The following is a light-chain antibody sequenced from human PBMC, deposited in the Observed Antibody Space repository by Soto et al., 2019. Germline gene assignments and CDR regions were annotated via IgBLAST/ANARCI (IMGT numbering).Light chain of an antibody. CDR3: NSYADSDNWV. J-gene: IGLJ3*02. CDR1: SSDVGGYNY. CDR2: EVT. Sequence: QSALTQPPSASGSPGQSVTISCTGTSSDVGGYNYVSWYQHHPGKAPKLMIYEVTKRPSGVPDRFSGSKSGNTASLTVSGLQAEDEADYYCNSYADSDNWVFGGGTQLTVL. V-gene: IGLV2-8*01.